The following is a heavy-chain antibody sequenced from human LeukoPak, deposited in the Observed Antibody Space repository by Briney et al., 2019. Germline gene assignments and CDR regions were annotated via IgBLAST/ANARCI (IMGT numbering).Heavy chain of an antibody. CDR2: INHSGST. Sequence: SETVSLTCGVYGGSFSGYYWSWIPQPPGKGLEWIGEINHSGSTNYNPSLKSRVTISVDTYKNQFSLKLSSVTAADTDVFYCARGKVQNDSSGYYYYYFDYWGQGTLVTVSS. J-gene: IGHJ4*02. D-gene: IGHD3-22*01. CDR1: GGSFSGYY. CDR3: ARGKVQNDSSGYYYYYFDY. V-gene: IGHV4-34*01.